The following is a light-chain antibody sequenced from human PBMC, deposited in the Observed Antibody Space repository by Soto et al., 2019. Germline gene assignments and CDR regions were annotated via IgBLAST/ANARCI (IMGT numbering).Light chain of an antibody. CDR3: QQYNKWPFT. J-gene: IGKJ3*01. V-gene: IGKV3D-15*01. CDR1: ESVTSK. CDR2: GAS. Sequence: EIVMTQSPAALSVSAGERATFSGRASESVTSKLVWYQQKPGQAPRLLIYGASSRATGIPDRFSGSGSGTEFTLTISSLQSEDFAVYYCQQYNKWPFTFGPGTKVDIK.